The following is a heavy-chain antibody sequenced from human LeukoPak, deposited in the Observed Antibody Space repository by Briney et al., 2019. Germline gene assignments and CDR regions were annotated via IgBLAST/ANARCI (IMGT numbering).Heavy chain of an antibody. J-gene: IGHJ4*02. CDR1: GFTFSNFA. V-gene: IGHV3-64*01. Sequence: GGSLRLSCAASGFTFSNFAMSWVRQAPGKGLEYVSVISSNGGSTYYANSVKGRFIMSRDNSKNMVYLQMGSLRAEDMAVYYCARSRLVVTAIDYWGQGTLVTVSS. CDR2: ISSNGGST. CDR3: ARSRLVVTAIDY. D-gene: IGHD2-21*02.